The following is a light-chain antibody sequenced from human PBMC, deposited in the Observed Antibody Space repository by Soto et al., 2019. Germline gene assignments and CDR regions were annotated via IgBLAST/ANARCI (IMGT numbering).Light chain of an antibody. CDR1: QGISSW. CDR2: AAS. Sequence: DIEMTQSPSSVSASVGDRVTITCRASQGISSWLAWYQQKPGKAPKLLIYAASTLQSGVPSRFSGRRSGTEFTLTIAGPQPEDFATYYCQQYESYSPLTFGGGTKVDI. J-gene: IGKJ4*01. CDR3: QQYESYSPLT. V-gene: IGKV1D-16*01.